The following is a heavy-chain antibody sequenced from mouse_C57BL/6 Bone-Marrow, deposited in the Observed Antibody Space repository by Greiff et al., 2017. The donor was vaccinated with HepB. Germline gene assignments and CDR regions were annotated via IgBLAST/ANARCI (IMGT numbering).Heavy chain of an antibody. D-gene: IGHD1-1*01. CDR3: ARKEGFYYYGSSPYFDV. Sequence: QVQLQQPGAELVMPGASVKLSCKASGYTFTSYWMHWVKQRPGQGLEWIGEIDPSDSHTNYNQKFKGKSTLTVDKSSSTAYMQLSSLTSEDSAVYYCARKEGFYYYGSSPYFDVWGTGTTVTVSS. V-gene: IGHV1-69*01. CDR2: IDPSDSHT. CDR1: GYTFTSYW. J-gene: IGHJ1*03.